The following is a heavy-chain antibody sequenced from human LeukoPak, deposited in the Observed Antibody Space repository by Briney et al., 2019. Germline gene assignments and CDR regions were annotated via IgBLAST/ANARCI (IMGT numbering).Heavy chain of an antibody. CDR1: GGTFSTYT. CDR2: IVPIFGTI. J-gene: IGHJ4*02. D-gene: IGHD3-22*01. V-gene: IGHV1-69*13. CDR3: ARAPSSSGYSRVPEYYFDY. Sequence: ASVKVSCKASGGTFSTYTFSWVRRAPGQGLEWMGGIVPIFGTINYAQKFQGRVTITADESASTAYMELSNLRSGDTAVYYCARAPSSSGYSRVPEYYFDYWGQGTLVTVSS.